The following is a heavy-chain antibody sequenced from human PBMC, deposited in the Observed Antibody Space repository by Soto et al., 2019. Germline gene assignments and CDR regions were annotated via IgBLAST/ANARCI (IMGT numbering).Heavy chain of an antibody. CDR1: GFTFSSYA. V-gene: IGHV3-64D*06. CDR2: ISSNGGST. J-gene: IGHJ4*02. Sequence: GGSLRLSCSASGFTFSSYAMHWVRQAPGKGLEYVSAISSNGGSTYYADSVKGRFTISRDNSKNTLYLQMSSLRAEDTAVYYCVKTESGYDPLFFDYWGQGTLVTVSS. D-gene: IGHD5-12*01. CDR3: VKTESGYDPLFFDY.